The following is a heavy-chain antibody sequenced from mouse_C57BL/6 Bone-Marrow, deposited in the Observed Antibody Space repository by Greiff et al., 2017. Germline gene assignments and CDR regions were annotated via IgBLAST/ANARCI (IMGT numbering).Heavy chain of an antibody. V-gene: IGHV5-2*01. CDR1: EYAFPSHD. D-gene: IGHD2-5*01. Sequence: EVKLVESGAGLVQPGESLKLSCESTEYAFPSHDMSWVRQTPEKGLELVAAINSDGGSTYYPDTMERQFIISRDNTKKTLYLQLSSLRSEDSALYDCARGAGYSNGYWYFDVWGTGTTVTVSS. J-gene: IGHJ1*03. CDR3: ARGAGYSNGYWYFDV. CDR2: INSDGGST.